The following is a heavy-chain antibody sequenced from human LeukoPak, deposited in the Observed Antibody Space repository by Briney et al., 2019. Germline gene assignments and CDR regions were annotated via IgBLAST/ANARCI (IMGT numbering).Heavy chain of an antibody. V-gene: IGHV1-2*06. J-gene: IGHJ4*02. Sequence: ASVKVSCKASGYTFTGYYMHWVRQAPGQGLEWMGRINPNSGGTNYAQKFQGRVTMTRDTSISTAYMELSGLRSDDTAVYYCARDHYYGSGSYYKGDYWGQGTLVTVSS. CDR3: ARDHYYGSGSYYKGDY. CDR1: GYTFTGYY. CDR2: INPNSGGT. D-gene: IGHD3-10*01.